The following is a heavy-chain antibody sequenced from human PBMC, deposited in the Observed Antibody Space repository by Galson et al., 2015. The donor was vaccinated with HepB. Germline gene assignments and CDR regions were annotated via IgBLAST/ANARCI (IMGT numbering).Heavy chain of an antibody. CDR1: GGSMSSNLYY. V-gene: IGHV4-31*03. CDR2: ILYSGTT. J-gene: IGHJ4*02. CDR3: ARGSGGQSRFDS. D-gene: IGHD3-10*01. Sequence: TLSLTCTVSGGSMSSNLYYWAWIRQHPGEGLEWVANILYSGTTYYSPSLRSRLIISQDTSENRFSLTLASVTAADTAVYYCARGSGGQSRFDSWGQGILVTVSS.